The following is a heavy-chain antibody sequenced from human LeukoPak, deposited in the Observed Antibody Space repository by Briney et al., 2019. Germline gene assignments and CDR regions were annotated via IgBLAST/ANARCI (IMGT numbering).Heavy chain of an antibody. CDR3: ARDRGGLDAFDI. J-gene: IGHJ3*02. CDR2: IYHSGNT. D-gene: IGHD3-10*01. CDR1: GYSISTSYY. V-gene: IGHV4-38-2*02. Sequence: SETLSLTCTVSGYSISTSYYWGWIRQPPGKGLEWIGSIYHSGNTYYNVSLKSRVTISVHTSNNQFSLNLNSVTAADTAVYYCARDRGGLDAFDIWGQGTMVTVSS.